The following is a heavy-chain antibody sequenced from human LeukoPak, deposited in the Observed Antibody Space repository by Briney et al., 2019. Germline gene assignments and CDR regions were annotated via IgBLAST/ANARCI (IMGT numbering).Heavy chain of an antibody. CDR2: ISAYNGNT. CDR1: GYTSTSYG. CDR3: ARDLAAHSYGTPFDY. D-gene: IGHD5-18*01. Sequence: ASVKVSCKASGYTSTSYGISWVRQAPGQGLEWMGWISAYNGNTNYAQKLQGRVTMTTDTSTSTAYMELRSLRSDDTAVYYCARDLAAHSYGTPFDYWGQGTLVTVSS. J-gene: IGHJ4*02. V-gene: IGHV1-18*01.